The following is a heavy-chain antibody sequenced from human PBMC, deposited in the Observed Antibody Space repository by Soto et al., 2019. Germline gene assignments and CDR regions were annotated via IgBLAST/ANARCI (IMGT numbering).Heavy chain of an antibody. J-gene: IGHJ5*02. D-gene: IGHD3-3*01. CDR3: ARYDFWSGYPNWFDP. Sequence: SETLSLTCTVSGGSISSYYWSWVRQPPGKGLEWIGYIYYSGSTNYNPSLKSRVTISVDTSKNQFSLKLSSVTAADTAVYYCARYDFWSGYPNWFDPWGQGTLVTVSS. CDR1: GGSISSYY. CDR2: IYYSGST. V-gene: IGHV4-59*01.